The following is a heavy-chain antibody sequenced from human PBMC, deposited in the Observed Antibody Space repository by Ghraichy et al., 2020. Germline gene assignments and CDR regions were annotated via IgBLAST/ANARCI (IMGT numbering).Heavy chain of an antibody. CDR3: TRSGYSRVVGWFDP. J-gene: IGHJ5*02. CDR1: GDSVSSNTAA. CDR2: TYYRSKWYN. V-gene: IGHV6-1*01. D-gene: IGHD6-13*01. Sequence: SQTLSLTCAISGDSVSSNTAAWNWIRQSPSRGLEWLGRTYYRSKWYNDYAISVKSRITINPDTSRNQFSLQMSSVTPEDTAVYYCTRSGYSRVVGWFDPWGQGTLVTVSS.